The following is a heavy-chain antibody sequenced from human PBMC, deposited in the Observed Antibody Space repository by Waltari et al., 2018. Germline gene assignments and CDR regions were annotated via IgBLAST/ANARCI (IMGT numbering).Heavy chain of an antibody. Sequence: EVQLVQSGAEVKKPGESLKISCKGSGYSFTSYWIGWVRQMPGKGLEWMGIIYPGYAETRYSPSCQGQVTISADKAISTAYLQWSSLKASETAMYYCARQQVGSSVVTPPLFDYWGQGTLVTVSS. D-gene: IGHD2-15*01. CDR3: ARQQVGSSVVTPPLFDY. V-gene: IGHV5-51*01. CDR2: IYPGYAET. J-gene: IGHJ4*02. CDR1: GYSFTSYW.